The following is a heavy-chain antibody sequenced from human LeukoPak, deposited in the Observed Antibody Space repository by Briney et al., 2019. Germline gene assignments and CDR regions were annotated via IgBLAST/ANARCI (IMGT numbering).Heavy chain of an antibody. Sequence: ASVKVSCQASGGTFSSYAISWVRQAPGQGLEWMGGIIPIFGTANYAQEFQGRVTITADKSTSTAYVELSSLRSEDTAVYYCARDVLGYCSGGSCYSDYWGQGTLVTVSS. CDR1: GGTFSSYA. V-gene: IGHV1-69*06. CDR2: IIPIFGTA. CDR3: ARDVLGYCSGGSCYSDY. D-gene: IGHD2-15*01. J-gene: IGHJ4*02.